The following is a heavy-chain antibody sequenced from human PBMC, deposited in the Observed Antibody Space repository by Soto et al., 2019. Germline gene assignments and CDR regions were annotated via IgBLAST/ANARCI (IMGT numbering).Heavy chain of an antibody. CDR1: GYTFTSYG. D-gene: IGHD3-22*01. Sequence: GASVKVSCKASGYTFTSYGISGVRRAPGQRLEWMGWISAYNGNTNYAQKLQGRVTMTTDTSTSTAYMELRSLRSDDTAVYYCARARNGGYYDSSGSLFDYWGQGTLVTVSS. V-gene: IGHV1-18*01. CDR3: ARARNGGYYDSSGSLFDY. CDR2: ISAYNGNT. J-gene: IGHJ4*02.